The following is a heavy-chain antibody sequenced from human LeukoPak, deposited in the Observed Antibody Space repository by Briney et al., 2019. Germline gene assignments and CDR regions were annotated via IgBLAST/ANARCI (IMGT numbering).Heavy chain of an antibody. CDR3: AKDWGGQVDY. V-gene: IGHV3-30*18. J-gene: IGHJ4*02. D-gene: IGHD7-27*01. CDR1: GFTFSSYG. Sequence: GRSLRLSCAASGFTFSSYGMHWVRQAPGKGLEWVAVISYDGSNKYYADSVKGRFTISRDNSKNTLYLQMNSLRAEDTAVYYCAKDWGGQVDYWGQGTLVTVSS. CDR2: ISYDGSNK.